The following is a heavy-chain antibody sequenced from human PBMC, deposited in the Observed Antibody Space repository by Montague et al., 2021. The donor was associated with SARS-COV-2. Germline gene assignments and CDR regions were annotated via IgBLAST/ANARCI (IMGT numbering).Heavy chain of an antibody. CDR3: ARVPLLDLLLWVHVSYMDV. V-gene: IGHV4-59*01. Sequence: SETLSLTCTVSGGSISSYYWSWIRQHPGKRLEWSGYIYYRGSTNYNTSLMSRVTTSVDTSKNQSSLKLSSVTAADTAVYYCARVPLLDLLLWVHVSYMDVWGRGTTVTVSS. J-gene: IGHJ6*03. CDR2: IYYRGST. D-gene: IGHD3/OR15-3a*01. CDR1: GGSISSYY.